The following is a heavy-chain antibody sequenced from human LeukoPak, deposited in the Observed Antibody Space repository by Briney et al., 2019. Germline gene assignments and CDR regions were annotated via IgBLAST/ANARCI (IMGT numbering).Heavy chain of an antibody. J-gene: IGHJ4*02. CDR1: GFTFSSYA. V-gene: IGHV3-21*01. Sequence: GGSLRLSCAASGFTFSSYAMSWVRQAPGKGLEWVSSISSSSSYIYYADSVKGRFTISRDNAKNSLYLQMNSLRAEDTAVYYCAREVVATYFDYWGQGTLVTVSS. CDR3: AREVVATYFDY. D-gene: IGHD5-12*01. CDR2: ISSSSSYI.